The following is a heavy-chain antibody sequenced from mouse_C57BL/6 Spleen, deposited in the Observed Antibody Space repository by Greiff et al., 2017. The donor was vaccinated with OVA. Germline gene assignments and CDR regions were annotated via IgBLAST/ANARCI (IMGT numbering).Heavy chain of an antibody. D-gene: IGHD2-3*01. CDR3: ARRGGYYGYAMDY. CDR1: GYTFTSYW. V-gene: IGHV1-55*01. J-gene: IGHJ4*01. CDR2: IYPGSGST. Sequence: VQLQQPGAELVKPGASVKMSCKASGYTFTSYWITWVKQRPGQGLEWIGDIYPGSGSTNYNEKFKSKATLTVDTSSSTAYMQLSSLTSEDSAVYYCARRGGYYGYAMDYWGQGTSVTVS.